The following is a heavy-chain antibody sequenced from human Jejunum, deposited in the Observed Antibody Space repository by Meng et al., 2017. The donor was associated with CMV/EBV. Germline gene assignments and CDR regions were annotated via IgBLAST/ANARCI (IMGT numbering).Heavy chain of an antibody. J-gene: IGHJ4*02. CDR3: AHRHRLRDFDN. D-gene: IGHD4-17*01. V-gene: IGHV2-5*02. Sequence: QFTLKESGPTTVKPTQTPMRTCTFSGFSLSTSGVGVGWIRQPPGKALEWLALIYWDDDKRYSPSLKNRLTITKDTSKNQVVLTLTNIDPVDTATYYCAHRHRLRDFDNWGQGTLVTVAS. CDR1: GFSLSTSGVG. CDR2: IYWDDDK.